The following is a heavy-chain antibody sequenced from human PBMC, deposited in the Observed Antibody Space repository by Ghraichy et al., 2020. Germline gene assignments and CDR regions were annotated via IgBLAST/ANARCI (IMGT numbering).Heavy chain of an antibody. CDR2: IYSGGST. V-gene: IGHV3-53*04. J-gene: IGHJ2*01. CDR1: GFTVSSNY. Sequence: GGSLRLSCAASGFTVSSNYMSWVRQAPGKGLEWVSVIYSGGSTYYADSVKGRFTISRHNSKNTLYLQMNSLRAEDTAVYYCARSSSGWTLLNWYFDLWGRGTLVTVSS. D-gene: IGHD6-19*01. CDR3: ARSSSGWTLLNWYFDL.